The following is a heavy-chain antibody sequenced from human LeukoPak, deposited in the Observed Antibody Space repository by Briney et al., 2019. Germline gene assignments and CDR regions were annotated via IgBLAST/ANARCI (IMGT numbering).Heavy chain of an antibody. V-gene: IGHV3-21*01. CDR1: GFTFSSYS. CDR2: ISSSSSYI. Sequence: SGGSLRLSCAASGFTFSSYSMNWVRQAPGKGLEWVSSISSSSSYIYYADSVKGRFTISRDNAKNSLYLQMNSQRAEDTAVYYCARGGGKSFAFDIWGQGTMVTVSS. D-gene: IGHD4-23*01. J-gene: IGHJ3*02. CDR3: ARGGGKSFAFDI.